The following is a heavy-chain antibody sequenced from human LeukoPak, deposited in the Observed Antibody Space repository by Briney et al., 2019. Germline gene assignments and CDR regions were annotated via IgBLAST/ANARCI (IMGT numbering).Heavy chain of an antibody. Sequence: GGTLRLSCVASGFTFSSYGLSWVRQAPGKGLEWVSAIRGSGGSTYYADSVKGRFTISRDNSKNSLYLQMNSLRAEDTAVYYCARAPYYYDSSGYYYVDAFDIWGQGTMVTVSS. CDR2: IRGSGGST. D-gene: IGHD3-22*01. CDR3: ARAPYYYDSSGYYYVDAFDI. V-gene: IGHV3-23*01. CDR1: GFTFSSYG. J-gene: IGHJ3*02.